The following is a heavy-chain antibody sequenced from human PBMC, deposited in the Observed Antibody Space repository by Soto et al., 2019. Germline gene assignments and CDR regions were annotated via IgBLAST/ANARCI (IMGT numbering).Heavy chain of an antibody. V-gene: IGHV3-48*01. Sequence: EVQLVESGGGLVQPGGSLRLSCAASGFTVNSHSMNWVRQAPGKGPEWVSYISSSSTTKYYADSVKGRFTISRDTAKNSLYLQMNSLRAEDTAVYYCARDPIFFAGSYPYYFDSWGQGTLVTVSS. D-gene: IGHD1-26*01. CDR1: GFTVNSHS. CDR3: ARDPIFFAGSYPYYFDS. CDR2: ISSSSTTK. J-gene: IGHJ4*02.